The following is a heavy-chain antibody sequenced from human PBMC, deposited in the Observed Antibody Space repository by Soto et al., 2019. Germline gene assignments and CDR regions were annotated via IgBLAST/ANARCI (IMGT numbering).Heavy chain of an antibody. D-gene: IGHD6-19*01. J-gene: IGHJ4*02. CDR1: GASIRNFY. Sequence: QVHLQESGPGLVKPSETMSLTCTASGASIRNFYWNWVRQFPGKGLEWIGHIYNGERTNYNPSLKXSVTISVYTSKNQFSLKLSSVTVADTAVYYCAQTTGWPGFDYWGQGTLVAVSS. V-gene: IGHV4-59*01. CDR3: AQTTGWPGFDY. CDR2: IYNGERT.